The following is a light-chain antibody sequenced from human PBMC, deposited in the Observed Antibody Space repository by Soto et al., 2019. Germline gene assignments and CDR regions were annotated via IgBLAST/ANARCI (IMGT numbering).Light chain of an antibody. J-gene: IGLJ2*01. Sequence: QSVLTQPPSASGTPGQRVTISCSGSSSNIGSNTVNWYQQLPGTAPKLLIYSNNKQPSGVPDRFSGSNSGTSASLAISGLQSEDEDDYYCAAWDDSLNGPVFGGGTKLTVL. CDR1: SSNIGSNT. V-gene: IGLV1-44*01. CDR3: AAWDDSLNGPV. CDR2: SNN.